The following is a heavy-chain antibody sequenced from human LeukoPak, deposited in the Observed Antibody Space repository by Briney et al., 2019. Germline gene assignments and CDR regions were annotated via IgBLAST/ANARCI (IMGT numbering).Heavy chain of an antibody. D-gene: IGHD1-1*01. V-gene: IGHV3-74*01. CDR2: INSDGSST. Sequence: PGGSLRLSCAASGFTFSSYWVHWVRQAPGKGLVWVSRINSDGSSTSYADSVKGRFTISRDNAKNTLYLQMNSLRAEDTAVYYCARGYPYDAFGIWGQGTLVTVSS. CDR3: ARGYPYDAFGI. J-gene: IGHJ3*02. CDR1: GFTFSSYW.